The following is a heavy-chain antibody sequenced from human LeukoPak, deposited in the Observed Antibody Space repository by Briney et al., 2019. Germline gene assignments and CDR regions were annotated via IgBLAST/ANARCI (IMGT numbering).Heavy chain of an antibody. J-gene: IGHJ5*02. V-gene: IGHV4-59*01. CDR3: ARVPNWFDP. CDR1: GGSISSYY. Sequence: SETLSLTCTVSGGSISSYYWSWIRQPPGKGLDWIGYIYYSGSTNYNPSLKSRVTISVDTSKNQFSLKLSSVTAADTAVYYCARVPNWFDPWGQGTPVTVSS. CDR2: IYYSGST.